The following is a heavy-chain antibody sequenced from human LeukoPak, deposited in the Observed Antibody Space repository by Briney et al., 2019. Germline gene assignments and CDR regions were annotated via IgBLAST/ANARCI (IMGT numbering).Heavy chain of an antibody. V-gene: IGHV4-39*01. CDR1: GGSISSRSYY. D-gene: IGHD4-11*01. CDR3: ARHLGLHHWYFDL. CDR2: MYYSGNT. Sequence: SETLSLTCTVSGGSISSRSYYWGWVRQPPGEGLEWIGSMYYSGNTFYNPSLKTRVTISVDTSKNQFSLKLSSVTAADTAVYYCARHLGLHHWYFDLWGRGTLVTAS. J-gene: IGHJ2*01.